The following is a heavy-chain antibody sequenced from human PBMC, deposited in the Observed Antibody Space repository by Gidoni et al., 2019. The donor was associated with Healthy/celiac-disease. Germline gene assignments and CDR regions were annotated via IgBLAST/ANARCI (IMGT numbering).Heavy chain of an antibody. CDR3: SRGGRHCSSTSCRFDY. CDR2: IIPIFGTA. J-gene: IGHJ4*02. V-gene: IGHV1-69*06. CDR1: GGTFSSYA. D-gene: IGHD2-2*01. Sequence: QVQLVQSGAEVKKHGSSVKVSCKASGGTFSSYAISWVRQAPGPGLAGMGGIIPIFGTANYAQKCQGRVTITADKSTSTADMELSSLRSEDTAVYYCSRGGRHCSSTSCRFDYLGQGTLVTVSS.